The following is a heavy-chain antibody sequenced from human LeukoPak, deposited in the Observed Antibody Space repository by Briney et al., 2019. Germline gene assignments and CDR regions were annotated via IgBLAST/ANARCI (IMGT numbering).Heavy chain of an antibody. CDR1: GFTFSSFD. V-gene: IGHV3-74*03. J-gene: IGHJ4*02. Sequence: GGSLRLSCAASGFTFSSFDMHWVRQAPGKGLVWVSRLKSDGSTAMYADSVQGRFTISRDNARNTVHLLMSSLTVEDTGVYYCARGIYGDPVAFDSWGQGALVTVSS. CDR2: LKSDGSTA. CDR3: ARGIYGDPVAFDS. D-gene: IGHD4-17*01.